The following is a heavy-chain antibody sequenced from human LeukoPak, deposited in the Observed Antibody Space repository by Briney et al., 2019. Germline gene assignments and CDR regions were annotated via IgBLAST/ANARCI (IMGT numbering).Heavy chain of an antibody. Sequence: AGSLRLSCAASGFTFSSYGMHWVRQAPGKGLEWVAVIWYDGSNKYYADSVKGRFTISRDNSKNTLYLQMNSLRAEDTAVYYCARELTHSSGWYFAYWGQGTLVTVSS. CDR1: GFTFSSYG. D-gene: IGHD6-19*01. J-gene: IGHJ4*02. CDR3: ARELTHSSGWYFAY. V-gene: IGHV3-33*01. CDR2: IWYDGSNK.